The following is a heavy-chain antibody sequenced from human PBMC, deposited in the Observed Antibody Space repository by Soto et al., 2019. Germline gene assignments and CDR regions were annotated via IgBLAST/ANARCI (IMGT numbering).Heavy chain of an antibody. Sequence: SETLSLTCTVSGGSISTYYWSWIRQPPGKGLEWIGNIYYSGSTNYNPSLRGRVTISVDTSKNQFSLNLNSVTAADTAVYYCARGEVGYTNYFDDWGQGTLVTVSS. D-gene: IGHD5-12*01. CDR1: GGSISTYY. V-gene: IGHV4-59*01. CDR2: IYYSGST. J-gene: IGHJ4*02. CDR3: ARGEVGYTNYFDD.